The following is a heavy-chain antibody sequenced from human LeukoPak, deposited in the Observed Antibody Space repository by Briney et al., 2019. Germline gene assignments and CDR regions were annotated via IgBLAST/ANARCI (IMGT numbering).Heavy chain of an antibody. CDR3: ARVRGYYDSSGPRDY. Sequence: GASVKVSCKTSGYTFTSYGISWVRQAPGQGLEWMGWISGYNGDTNYAQKLQGRVTMTTDTSTSTAYMELRSLRSDDTAVYYCARVRGYYDSSGPRDYWGQGTLVTVSS. CDR1: GYTFTSYG. J-gene: IGHJ4*02. V-gene: IGHV1-18*01. CDR2: ISGYNGDT. D-gene: IGHD3-22*01.